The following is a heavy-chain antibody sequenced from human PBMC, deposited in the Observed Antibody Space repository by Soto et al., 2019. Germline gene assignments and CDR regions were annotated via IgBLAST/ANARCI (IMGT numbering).Heavy chain of an antibody. V-gene: IGHV1-69*02. D-gene: IGHD3-10*01. J-gene: IGHJ4*02. Sequence: QVQLVQSGAEVKKPGSSVRVLCKASGDTFNFYSINWVRQAPGLGIEWMGRINPILSMSNYAQRFQGRVTMTADKSTSTAYMELSSLRSEDTAMYYCASSYGSGYRAFDSWGQGALVTVSS. CDR2: INPILSMS. CDR1: GDTFNFYS. CDR3: ASSYGSGYRAFDS.